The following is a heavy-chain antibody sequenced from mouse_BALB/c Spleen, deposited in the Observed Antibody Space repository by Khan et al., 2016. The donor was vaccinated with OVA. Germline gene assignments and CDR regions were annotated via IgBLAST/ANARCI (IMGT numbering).Heavy chain of an antibody. CDR1: GFTFNSYG. D-gene: IGHD1-1*01. CDR2: ISGDSNTI. Sequence: EVMLVESGGGLVQPGGSRKLSCAASGFTFNSYGIHWVRQAPEKGLEWVAYISGDSNTIYYADTVKGRFTISRDNPKTTLFLQMTSLMSEDTAMYYCATSYFYGYYFDYWGPGTTLTVS. CDR3: ATSYFYGYYFDY. V-gene: IGHV5-17*02. J-gene: IGHJ2*01.